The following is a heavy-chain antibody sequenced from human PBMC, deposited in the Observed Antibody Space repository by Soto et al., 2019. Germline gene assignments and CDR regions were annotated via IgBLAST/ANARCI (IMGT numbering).Heavy chain of an antibody. CDR2: THYSGDT. Sequence: SETLSLTCPVSGGPFPTGGYYWGWIRQEPGKGLEWIGYTHYSGDTSYNPSLRSRVTISTDTSKTQFSLRLRSVTSADTAVYCCARGDSQVSSVFDYWGQGMLVTVSA. CDR3: ARGDSQVSSVFDY. D-gene: IGHD3-16*01. J-gene: IGHJ4*02. V-gene: IGHV4-31*03. CDR1: GGPFPTGGYY.